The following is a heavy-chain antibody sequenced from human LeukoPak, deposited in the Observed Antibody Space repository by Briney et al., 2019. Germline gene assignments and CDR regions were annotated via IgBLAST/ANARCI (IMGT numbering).Heavy chain of an antibody. Sequence: GGSLRLSCAASGFTFSNYRMSWVRQAPGKGLEWVANMHEDGGDKYYVGSVKGRFTISRDNAKNSLYLQMNSLRVEDTAIYYCATYRQVLLPFESWGQGTLVTVSS. J-gene: IGHJ4*02. V-gene: IGHV3-7*03. D-gene: IGHD2-8*02. CDR3: ATYRQVLLPFES. CDR1: GFTFSNYR. CDR2: MHEDGGDK.